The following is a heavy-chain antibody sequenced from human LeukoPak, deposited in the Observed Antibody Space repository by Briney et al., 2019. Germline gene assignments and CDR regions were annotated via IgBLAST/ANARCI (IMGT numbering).Heavy chain of an antibody. V-gene: IGHV3-53*01. CDR2: IYSGGST. Sequence: PGGSLRLSCAASGFTVSSNYMSWVRQAPGKGLEWVSVIYSGGSTYYADSVKGRFTISRDNSKNTLYLQMNSLRAEDTAVYYCARGIVVSGYSYGDRGYFDYWGQGTLVTVSS. J-gene: IGHJ4*02. D-gene: IGHD5-18*01. CDR1: GFTVSSNY. CDR3: ARGIVVSGYSYGDRGYFDY.